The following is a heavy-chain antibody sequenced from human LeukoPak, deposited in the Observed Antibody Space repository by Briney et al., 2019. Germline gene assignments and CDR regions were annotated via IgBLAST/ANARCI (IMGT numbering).Heavy chain of an antibody. Sequence: GGSLRLSCAASGFTFSSYWMHWVRQAPGKGLEWVSYISSSGSTIYYADSVKGRFTISRDNAKNSLYLQMNSLRAEDTAVYYCAREGEYCSGGSCYSGRAFDIWGQGTMVTVSS. J-gene: IGHJ3*02. CDR3: AREGEYCSGGSCYSGRAFDI. CDR1: GFTFSSYW. D-gene: IGHD2-15*01. V-gene: IGHV3-48*04. CDR2: ISSSGSTI.